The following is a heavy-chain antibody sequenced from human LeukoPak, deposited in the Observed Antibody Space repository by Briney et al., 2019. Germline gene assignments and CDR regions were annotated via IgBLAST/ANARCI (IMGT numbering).Heavy chain of an antibody. CDR1: GYSFNNYW. CDR2: IYPGDSDT. CDR3: ARRRGDGYNSPFDY. Sequence: GESLKISCKGSGYSFNNYWVGRVRQMPGKGLEWMGNIYPGDSDTRYSPSFQGQVTISADKSISTAYLQWSSLKASDTAMYYCARRRGDGYNSPFDYWGQGTLVTVSS. V-gene: IGHV5-51*01. J-gene: IGHJ4*02. D-gene: IGHD5-24*01.